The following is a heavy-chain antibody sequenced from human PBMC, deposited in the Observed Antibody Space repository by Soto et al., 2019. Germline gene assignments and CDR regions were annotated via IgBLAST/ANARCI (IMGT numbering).Heavy chain of an antibody. Sequence: VQLVDSGGGLVQPGGSLRLSCAASGFTFSAYVMSWVRQAPGKGLEWVSSITSSGGGTYYADSVKGRFTVSRDNSKNTVYLQMNSLRDEDTAVYYCAKLTAAWGQGTLVTVSS. CDR3: AKLTAA. J-gene: IGHJ4*02. D-gene: IGHD6-13*01. CDR1: GFTFSAYV. CDR2: ITSSGGGT. V-gene: IGHV3-23*04.